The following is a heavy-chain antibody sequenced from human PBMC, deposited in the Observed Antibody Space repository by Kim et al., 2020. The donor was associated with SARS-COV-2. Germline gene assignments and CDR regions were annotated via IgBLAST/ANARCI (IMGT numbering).Heavy chain of an antibody. CDR3: AKDIVTYDSSGYYYDGVDGDAFDI. Sequence: GSLRLSCAASGFTFSSYAMSWVRQAPGKGLEWVSAISGSGGSTYYADSVKGRFTISRDNSKNTLYLQMNSLRAEDTAVYYCAKDIVTYDSSGYYYDGVDGDAFDIWGQGTMVTVSS. V-gene: IGHV3-23*01. CDR1: GFTFSSYA. CDR2: ISGSGGST. D-gene: IGHD3-22*01. J-gene: IGHJ3*02.